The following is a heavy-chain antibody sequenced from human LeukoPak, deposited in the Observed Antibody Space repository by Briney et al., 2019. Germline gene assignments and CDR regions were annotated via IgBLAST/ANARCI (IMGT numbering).Heavy chain of an antibody. V-gene: IGHV3-53*01. Sequence: PGGSLRLSCAASGFTFSTNYMSWVRQAPGKGLEWVSVIYSNGNTYYAESVKGRFTISRDNSKNTLYLQMNTLRAEDTAVYYCVRAEPFKDWGQGTLVTVSS. D-gene: IGHD1-14*01. J-gene: IGHJ4*02. CDR2: IYSNGNT. CDR1: GFTFSTNY. CDR3: VRAEPFKD.